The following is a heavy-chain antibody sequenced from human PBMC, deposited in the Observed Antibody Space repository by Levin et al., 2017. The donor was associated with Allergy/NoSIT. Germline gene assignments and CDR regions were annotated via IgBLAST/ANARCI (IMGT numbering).Heavy chain of an antibody. CDR2: ISGSGGST. CDR1: GFTFSNYA. CDR3: AKCLVVVIAIPKLYFDY. Sequence: GGSLRLSCAASGFTFSNYAMSWVRQAPGKGLEWVTAISGSGGSTYYADSVKGRFTISRDNSKNTLYLQMNSLRAEDTAVYYCAKCLVVVIAIPKLYFDYWGQGTLVTVSS. V-gene: IGHV3-23*01. D-gene: IGHD2-21*01. J-gene: IGHJ4*02.